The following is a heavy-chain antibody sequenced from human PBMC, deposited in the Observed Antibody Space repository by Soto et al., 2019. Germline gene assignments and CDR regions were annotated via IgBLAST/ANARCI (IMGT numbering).Heavy chain of an antibody. D-gene: IGHD6-19*01. V-gene: IGHV4-38-2*02. CDR2: IHYSGST. CDR1: GYSISRGYH. J-gene: IGHJ5*02. CDR3: VRVERIAVPWLDL. Sequence: PSETLSLTCTVSGYSISRGYHWGWIRQPPGKGLEWIGTIHYSGSTYYNPSLKSRVTISVDTSKNQFSLKLTSVTAADTAVYSCVRVERIAVPWLDLWGQGTLVTVS.